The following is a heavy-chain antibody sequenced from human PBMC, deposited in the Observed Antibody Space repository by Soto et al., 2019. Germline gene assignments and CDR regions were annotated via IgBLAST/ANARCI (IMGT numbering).Heavy chain of an antibody. Sequence: EVPLVESGGGLVQPGGSLRLSCAASGFTFSSYWMSWVRQAPGKGLEWVANIKQDGSEKYYVDSVKGRFTISRDNAKNSLYLQMNSLSAEDTAVYYCARGVRFLELRFDYWGQGTLVTVSS. D-gene: IGHD3-3*01. J-gene: IGHJ4*02. CDR2: IKQDGSEK. CDR1: GFTFSSYW. V-gene: IGHV3-7*01. CDR3: ARGVRFLELRFDY.